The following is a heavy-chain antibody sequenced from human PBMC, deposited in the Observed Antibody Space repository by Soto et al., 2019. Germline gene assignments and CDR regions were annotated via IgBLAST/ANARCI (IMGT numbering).Heavy chain of an antibody. CDR2: VSNDGSDT. V-gene: IGHV3-74*01. CDR3: ARDLPPGYWDY. J-gene: IGHJ4*02. Sequence: EVQLVESGGGLVQPGGSLRLSCAASGFTFSSFWMHWVRQAPGKGLVWVSRVSNDGSDTAYADSVRGRFTISRDNAKNILYLQVNSLRAGDTAVYYCARDLPPGYWDYWGQGTLVTVSS. CDR1: GFTFSSFW.